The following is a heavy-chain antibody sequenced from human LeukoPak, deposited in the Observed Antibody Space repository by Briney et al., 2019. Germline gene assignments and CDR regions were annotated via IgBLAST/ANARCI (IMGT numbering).Heavy chain of an antibody. CDR2: IYYSGST. J-gene: IGHJ4*02. V-gene: IGHV4-39*01. CDR3: ARHSSYYYESSGYKN. CDR1: GGSMSSSSFY. D-gene: IGHD3-22*01. Sequence: PSETLSLTCTVSGGSMSSSSFYWDWIRQPPGKGLEWIGSIYYSGSTYYNPSLKSRFTISVDSSKSQFSLRLSSVTAADTAVYYCARHSSYYYESSGYKNWGQGTLVTASS.